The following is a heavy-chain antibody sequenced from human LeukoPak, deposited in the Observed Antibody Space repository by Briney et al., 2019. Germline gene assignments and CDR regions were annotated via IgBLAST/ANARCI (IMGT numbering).Heavy chain of an antibody. V-gene: IGHV3-23*01. D-gene: IGHD3-10*01. CDR2: IGGRDGST. CDR3: AKGHYYGSGSLDY. CDR1: GFTFSSYS. Sequence: PGGSLRLSCAASGFTFSSYSTNWVRQAPGKGLEWVSAIGGRDGSTYYADSVKGRFTISRDNSKNTLYVQMNSLRAEDTAVYYCAKGHYYGSGSLDYWGQGTLVTVSS. J-gene: IGHJ4*02.